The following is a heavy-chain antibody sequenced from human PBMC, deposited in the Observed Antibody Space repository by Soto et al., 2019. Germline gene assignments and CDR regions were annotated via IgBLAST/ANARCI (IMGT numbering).Heavy chain of an antibody. CDR3: AHSRGADSWSAFQNWFDH. CDR1: RFSLTTSGVG. CDR2: IYWDDEK. V-gene: IGHV2-5*02. Sequence: QITLQESGPTLVKPTQTRTLTCSFSRFSLTTSGVGVGWIRRPPGKALEWLALIYWDDEKRYSPSLKNRLTLARDTSKNQVVTTMTNMDPMDTTTYYCAHSRGADSWSAFQNWFDHWGQGTLVTVSS. D-gene: IGHD3-3*01. J-gene: IGHJ5*02.